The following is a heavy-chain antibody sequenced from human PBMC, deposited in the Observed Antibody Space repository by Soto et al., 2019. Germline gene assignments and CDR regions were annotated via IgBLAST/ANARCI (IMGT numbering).Heavy chain of an antibody. Sequence: EVQLLESGGGLVQPGGSLRLSCAASGFTFSSYAMSWVRQAPGKGLEWVSAISGSGGSTYYADSVKGRFTISRDNSKNTLYLQMNSLRAEDTAVYYCAREVYDFWSGYMGAFDPWGQGTLVTVSS. V-gene: IGHV3-23*01. D-gene: IGHD3-3*01. J-gene: IGHJ5*02. CDR3: AREVYDFWSGYMGAFDP. CDR1: GFTFSSYA. CDR2: ISGSGGST.